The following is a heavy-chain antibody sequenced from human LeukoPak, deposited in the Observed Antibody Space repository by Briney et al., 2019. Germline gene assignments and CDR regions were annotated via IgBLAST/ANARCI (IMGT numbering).Heavy chain of an antibody. V-gene: IGHV4-4*07. D-gene: IGHD6-19*01. CDR3: ARGGYSSGWLKYYFDY. CDR2: IYNSGST. CDR1: GGSISSYY. Sequence: AETLSLTCTVSGGSISSYYWSWIRQPAGKGLEWIGRIYNSGSTNYNPSLKSRVTISVDKSKNQFSLKLSSVTAADTAVYYCARGGYSSGWLKYYFDYWGQGTLVTASS. J-gene: IGHJ4*02.